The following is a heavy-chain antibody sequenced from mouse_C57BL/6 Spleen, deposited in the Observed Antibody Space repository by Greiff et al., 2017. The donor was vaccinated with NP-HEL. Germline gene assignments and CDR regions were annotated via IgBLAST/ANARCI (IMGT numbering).Heavy chain of an antibody. Sequence: QVQLQQSGAELVKPGASVKLSCKASGYTFTSYWMHWVKQRPGQGLEWIGMIHPTSGSTNYNEKFKGKATLTVDKSSSTAYLQRSSLTSEDSAVYDCARGDGYENYFDYGGKGTTLTGSS. CDR1: GYTFTSYW. CDR2: IHPTSGST. V-gene: IGHV1-64*01. CDR3: ARGDGYENYFDY. J-gene: IGHJ2*01. D-gene: IGHD2-2*01.